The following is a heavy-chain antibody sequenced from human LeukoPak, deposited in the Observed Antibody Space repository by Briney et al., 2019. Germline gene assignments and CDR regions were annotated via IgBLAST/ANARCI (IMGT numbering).Heavy chain of an antibody. CDR2: IRSDGSST. CDR3: ARDDYNRH. J-gene: IGHJ4*02. CDR1: GFTFSSYW. D-gene: IGHD4-11*01. V-gene: IGHV3-74*01. Sequence: AGGSLRLSCAASGFTFSSYWMHWVRQAPGKGLVWVSRIRSDGSSTTYADSVKGRFTTSRDNTKNTLYLQMNSLRADDTAVYYCARDDYNRHWGQGTLVTVFS.